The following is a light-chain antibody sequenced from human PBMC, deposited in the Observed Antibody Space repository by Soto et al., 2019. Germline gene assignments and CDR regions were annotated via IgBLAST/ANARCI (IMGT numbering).Light chain of an antibody. Sequence: DIQMTQSPSTLSASVGDRVTITCRASQSFSGTLAWYQQKPGKAPQLLIYDASSLERGVQSRVSGSGSGTEFTLTISSLQPDDVATYYGQQYDTYSRTFGQGNKV. CDR3: QQYDTYSRT. CDR2: DAS. V-gene: IGKV1-5*01. CDR1: QSFSGT. J-gene: IGKJ1*01.